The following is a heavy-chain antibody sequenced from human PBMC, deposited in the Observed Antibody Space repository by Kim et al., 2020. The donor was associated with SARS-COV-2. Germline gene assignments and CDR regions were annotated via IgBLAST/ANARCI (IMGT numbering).Heavy chain of an antibody. Sequence: GGSLRLSCAASGFTFNSYTMHWVRQAPGRGLEWVAAISFDGNNVFYAGSVKGLFTISRDTCKNTLYVQMDSLRPEDTAVYYCAGAHYYGSGSFYQFHSWGQGTLVTVSS. CDR2: ISFDGNNV. CDR1: GFTFNSYT. J-gene: IGHJ4*02. D-gene: IGHD3-10*01. CDR3: AGAHYYGSGSFYQFHS. V-gene: IGHV3-30-3*01.